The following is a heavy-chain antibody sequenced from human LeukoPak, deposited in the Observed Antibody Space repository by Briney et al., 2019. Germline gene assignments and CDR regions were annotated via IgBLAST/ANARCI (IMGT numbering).Heavy chain of an antibody. J-gene: IGHJ4*02. V-gene: IGHV3-74*01. CDR3: ARGTGFGELSDY. Sequence: RGSLRLSCAASGFTLSSYWMHWVRQAPGKGLVWVSRINSDGSSTSYADSVKGRFTISRDNAKNTLYLQMNSLRAEDTAVYYCARGTGFGELSDYWGQGTLVTVSS. CDR1: GFTLSSYW. D-gene: IGHD3-10*01. CDR2: INSDGSST.